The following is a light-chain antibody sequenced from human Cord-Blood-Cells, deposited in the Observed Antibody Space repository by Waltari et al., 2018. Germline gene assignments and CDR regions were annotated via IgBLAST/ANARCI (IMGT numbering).Light chain of an antibody. CDR2: DVS. CDR1: SSDVGGYNY. J-gene: IGLJ1*01. CDR3: SSYTSSSTLV. Sequence: QSALTQPASVSGSPGQSITISCTGTSSDVGGYNYVSWYQQHPGKAHKLRIYDVSNWPAGVSNRFSGSKSGNTASLTISGLQAEDEADYYCSSYTSSSTLVFGTGTKVTVL. V-gene: IGLV2-14*03.